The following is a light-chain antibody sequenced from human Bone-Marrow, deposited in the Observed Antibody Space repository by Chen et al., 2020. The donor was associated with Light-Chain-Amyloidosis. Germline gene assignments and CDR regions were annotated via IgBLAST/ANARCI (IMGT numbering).Light chain of an antibody. CDR1: QSVLYSSNNKNY. Sequence: DIVMTQSPDSLAVSLGERATINCKSSQSVLYSSNNKNYLAWYQQKPGQPPKLLIYWASTRESGVPDRFSGGGSGTDFTLTISSLQAEDVAVYYCQQYYSTPPTFGGGTKVEIQ. CDR3: QQYYSTPPT. V-gene: IGKV4-1*01. CDR2: WAS. J-gene: IGKJ4*01.